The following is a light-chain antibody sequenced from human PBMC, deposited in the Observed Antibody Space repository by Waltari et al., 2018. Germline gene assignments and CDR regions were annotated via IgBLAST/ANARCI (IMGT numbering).Light chain of an antibody. CDR3: QQRSNWPPVT. V-gene: IGKV3-11*01. CDR2: DAS. CDR1: QSVSSY. Sequence: EIVLTQSPATLSLSPGERATLSCRASQSVSSYLAWYQQKPGQAPRLLIYDASNRATGIPARLSGSGSETDFTLTISSLEPEDFAVYYWQQRSNWPPVTFGQGTKVEI. J-gene: IGKJ1*01.